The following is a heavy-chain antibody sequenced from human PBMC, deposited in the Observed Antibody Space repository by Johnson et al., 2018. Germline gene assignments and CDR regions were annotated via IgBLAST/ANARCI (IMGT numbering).Heavy chain of an antibody. D-gene: IGHD3-16*01. CDR3: TTVRGSSLQYFQY. V-gene: IGHV3-23*04. CDR1: GFIFDEFA. J-gene: IGHJ1*01. Sequence: VQLVQSGGGLAQPGGSLRLSCTASGFIFDEFAMHWVRQAPGKGLEWVSPISGSGGSTYYADPVKGRFTISRDNSKNQLYLQMNSLKTEDTAVYYCTTVRGSSLQYFQYWGQGTLVSVSS. CDR2: ISGSGGST.